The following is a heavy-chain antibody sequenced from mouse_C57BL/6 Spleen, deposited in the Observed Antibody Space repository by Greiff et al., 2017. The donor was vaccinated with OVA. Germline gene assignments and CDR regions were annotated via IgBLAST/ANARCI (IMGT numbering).Heavy chain of an antibody. CDR3: ARWNDGSNIDGYFDV. CDR2: IYPGDGDT. CDR1: GYAFSSSW. V-gene: IGHV1-80*01. Sequence: VQLKQSGAELVKPGASVKISCKASGYAFSSSWMNWVKQRPGQGLEWIGQIYPGDGDTTYNAKFKGKATLTADKSSSTAYMQLSSLTSEDPAVYFCARWNDGSNIDGYFDVWGTGTTVTVSS. J-gene: IGHJ1*03.